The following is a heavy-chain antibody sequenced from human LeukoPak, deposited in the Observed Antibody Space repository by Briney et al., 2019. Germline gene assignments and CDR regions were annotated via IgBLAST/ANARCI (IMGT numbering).Heavy chain of an antibody. D-gene: IGHD7-27*01. CDR3: ARVAWGWRAFDY. CDR1: GGSISSYY. Sequence: SETLSLTCTVSGGSISSYYWSWIRQPPGKGLEWIGYIYYSGSTNYNPSLKSRVTISVDTSKNQSSLKLSSVTAADTAMYYCARVAWGWRAFDYWGQGTLVTVSS. CDR2: IYYSGST. V-gene: IGHV4-59*12. J-gene: IGHJ4*02.